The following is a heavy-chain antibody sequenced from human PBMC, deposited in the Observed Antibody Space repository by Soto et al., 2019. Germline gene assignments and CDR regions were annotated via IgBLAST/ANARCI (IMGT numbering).Heavy chain of an antibody. CDR3: ARGTDYDILTGYWVFDY. Sequence: QVQLQQWGAGLLKPSETLSLTCAVYGGSFSGYYWSWIRQPPGKGLEWIGEINHSGSTNYNPSLKSRVTRSVDTSKNQFSLKLSSVTAADTAVYYCARGTDYDILTGYWVFDYWGQGTLVTVSS. CDR1: GGSFSGYY. J-gene: IGHJ4*02. V-gene: IGHV4-34*01. CDR2: INHSGST. D-gene: IGHD3-9*01.